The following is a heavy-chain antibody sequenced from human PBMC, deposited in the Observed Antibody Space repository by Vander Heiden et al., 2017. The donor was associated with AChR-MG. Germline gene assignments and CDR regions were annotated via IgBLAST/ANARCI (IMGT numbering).Heavy chain of an antibody. J-gene: IGHJ6*02. V-gene: IGHV3-21*01. CDR3: AGGYGDSRYYGMDV. Sequence: EVQLVESGGGLVKPGGSLRLSCAASGFTFSSYSMNWVRQAPGKGLEWVSSISSSSSYIYYADSVKGRFTISRDNAKNSLYLQMNSLRAEDTAVYYCAGGYGDSRYYGMDVWGQGTTVTVSS. CDR2: ISSSSSYI. CDR1: GFTFSSYS. D-gene: IGHD4-17*01.